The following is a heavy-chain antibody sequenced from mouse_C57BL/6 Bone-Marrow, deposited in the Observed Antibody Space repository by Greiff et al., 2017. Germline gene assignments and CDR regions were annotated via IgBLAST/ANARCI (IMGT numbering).Heavy chain of an antibody. CDR2: IHPNSGST. V-gene: IGHV1-64*01. CDR1: GYTFTSYW. Sequence: QVQLQQPGAELVKPGASVKLSCKASGYTFTSYWMHWVKQRPGQGLEWIGMIHPNSGSTNYNEKFKSKATLTVDKSSSTAYMQLSSLTSEDSAVYYCARRDYYGSLAAWFAYWGQGTLVTVSA. D-gene: IGHD1-1*01. CDR3: ARRDYYGSLAAWFAY. J-gene: IGHJ3*01.